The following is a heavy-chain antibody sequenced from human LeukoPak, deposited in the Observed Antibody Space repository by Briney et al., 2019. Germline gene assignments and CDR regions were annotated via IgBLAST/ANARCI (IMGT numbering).Heavy chain of an antibody. CDR1: GYSSTTYG. Sequence: ASVKVSCKTSGYSSTTYGLSWVRQAPGQGLEWMGWTYNTYTHYAETFRDRLTMTTDTSTSTSYLELWSLRSDDTAVYYCARALAQGGSFDLYYFDSWGQGSLVTVSS. V-gene: IGHV1-18*01. D-gene: IGHD3-9*01. CDR2: TYNTYT. CDR3: ARALAQGGSFDLYYFDS. J-gene: IGHJ4*02.